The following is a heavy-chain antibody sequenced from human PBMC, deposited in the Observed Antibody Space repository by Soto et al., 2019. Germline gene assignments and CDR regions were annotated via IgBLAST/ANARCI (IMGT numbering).Heavy chain of an antibody. CDR1: GYTFTSYG. D-gene: IGHD2-2*01. CDR3: AGGYCSSTSCPRPYYGMDV. CDR2: ISAYNGNT. Sequence: ASVKVSCKASGYTFTSYGISWVRQAPGQGLEWMGWISAYNGNTNYAQKLQGRVTMTTDTSTSTAYMELRSLRSDDTAVYYCAGGYCSSTSCPRPYYGMDVRGQGTTVTVS. J-gene: IGHJ6*02. V-gene: IGHV1-18*04.